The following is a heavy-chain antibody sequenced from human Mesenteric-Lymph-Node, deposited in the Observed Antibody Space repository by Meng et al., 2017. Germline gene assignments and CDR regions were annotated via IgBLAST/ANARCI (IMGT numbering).Heavy chain of an antibody. CDR1: GGSFSGYY. D-gene: IGHD6-19*01. CDR2: INHSGST. V-gene: IGHV4-34*01. Sequence: SETLSLTCAVYGGSFSGYYWSWIRQPPGKGLEWIGEINHSGSTNYNPSLKSRVTISVDTSKNQFSLKLSAVNAADTAVYYCARYGSGWSRPFDYWGQGTMVTVSS. J-gene: IGHJ4*02. CDR3: ARYGSGWSRPFDY.